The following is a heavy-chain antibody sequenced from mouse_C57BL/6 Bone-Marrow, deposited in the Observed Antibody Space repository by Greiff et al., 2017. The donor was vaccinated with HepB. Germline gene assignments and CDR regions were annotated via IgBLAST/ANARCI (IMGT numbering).Heavy chain of an antibody. CDR1: GYTFTSYW. CDR2: IYPGSGST. J-gene: IGHJ4*01. D-gene: IGHD1-1*01. CDR3: ARYYYGSRGDYAMDY. V-gene: IGHV1-55*01. Sequence: VQLQQPGAELVKPGASVKMSCKASGYTFTSYWITWVKQRPGQGLEWIGDIYPGSGSTNYNEKFKSKATLTVDTSSSTAYIQLSSLTSEDSAVYYCARYYYGSRGDYAMDYWGQGTSVTVSS.